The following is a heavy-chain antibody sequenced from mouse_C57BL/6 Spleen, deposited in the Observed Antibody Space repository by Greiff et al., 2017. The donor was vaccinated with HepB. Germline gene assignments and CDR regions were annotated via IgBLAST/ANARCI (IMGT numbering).Heavy chain of an antibody. CDR2: IRSKSNNYAT. Sequence: GGGLVQPKGSLKLSCAASGFSFNTYAMNWVRQAPGKGLEWVARIRSKSNNYATYYADSVKDRFTISRDDSESMLYLQMNNLKTEDTAMYYCVSPLYYDYDGAWFAYWGQGTLVTVSA. CDR3: VSPLYYDYDGAWFAY. CDR1: GFSFNTYA. V-gene: IGHV10-1*01. D-gene: IGHD2-4*01. J-gene: IGHJ3*01.